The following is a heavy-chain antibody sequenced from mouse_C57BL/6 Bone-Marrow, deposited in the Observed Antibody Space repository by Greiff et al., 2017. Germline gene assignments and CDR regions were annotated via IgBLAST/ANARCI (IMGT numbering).Heavy chain of an antibody. Sequence: VKQRPGQGLEWIGRIHPSDSDTNYNQKFKGKATLTVDKSSSTAYMQLSSLTSEDSAVYYCAISYGYAMDYWGQGTSVTVSS. J-gene: IGHJ4*01. CDR3: AISYGYAMDY. D-gene: IGHD1-1*02. CDR2: IHPSDSDT. V-gene: IGHV1-74*01.